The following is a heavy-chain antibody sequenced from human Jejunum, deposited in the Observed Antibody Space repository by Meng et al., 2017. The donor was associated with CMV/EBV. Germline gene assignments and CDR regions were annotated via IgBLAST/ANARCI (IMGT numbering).Heavy chain of an antibody. Sequence: QVQLQESGPGLVEPSQTLSLTCTVSGGSMSSGNYYWSWIRQPPGKGLEWIGYIHSSGSTYYNPSLESRVTISVDTSKDQFSLKLTSVTAADTATYYCARDPTPDGSDYWGRGTLVTVSS. J-gene: IGHJ4*02. CDR2: IHSSGST. D-gene: IGHD3-10*01. CDR1: GGSMSSGNYY. V-gene: IGHV4-30-4*01. CDR3: ARDPTPDGSDY.